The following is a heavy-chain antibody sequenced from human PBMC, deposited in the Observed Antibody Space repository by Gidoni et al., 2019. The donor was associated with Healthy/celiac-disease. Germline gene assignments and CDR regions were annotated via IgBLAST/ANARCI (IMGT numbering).Heavy chain of an antibody. Sequence: EVQLVQSGAEVKKPGESLQISCKGSGYSFTSYWSGWVRQMPGKGLEWMAIIYPGYSDTRYSPSFQGQVTISADKSISTAYLQWSSLKASDTAMYYCARQEAQGGGNSGFGALTYYYWGQGTLVTVSS. CDR2: IYPGYSDT. V-gene: IGHV5-51*01. CDR3: ARQEAQGGGNSGFGALTYYY. J-gene: IGHJ4*02. CDR1: GYSFTSYW. D-gene: IGHD2-21*02.